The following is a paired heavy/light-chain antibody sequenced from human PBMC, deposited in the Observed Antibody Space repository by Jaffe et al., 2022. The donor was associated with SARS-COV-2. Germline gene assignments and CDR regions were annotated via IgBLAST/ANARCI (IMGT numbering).Heavy chain of an antibody. D-gene: IGHD3-10*01. Sequence: QLQLQESGPGLVKPSETLSLTCSVSGVSLSNTDYYWAWIRQPPGKGLEWVGSVYFNGNAYYNPSLNSRVTISIDKSKNYFTLRLTSVAAADTAVYYCARGSSRFDSWGQGTLVTVPS. V-gene: IGHV4-39*02. CDR2: VYFNGNA. J-gene: IGHJ5*01. CDR3: ARGSSRFDS. CDR1: GVSLSNTDYY.
Light chain of an antibody. J-gene: IGLJ1*01. CDR3: GTWDNSLSVEV. V-gene: IGLV1-51*02. CDR1: SSNIGKNY. CDR2: ENN. Sequence: QSVLTQPPSMSAAPGQKVTISCSGSSSNIGKNYVSWYQQLPGTAPKLLIYENNKRPSGIPDRFSGSKSGTSATLGITGLQTGDEANYYCGTWDNSLSVEVFGAGTKVTVL.